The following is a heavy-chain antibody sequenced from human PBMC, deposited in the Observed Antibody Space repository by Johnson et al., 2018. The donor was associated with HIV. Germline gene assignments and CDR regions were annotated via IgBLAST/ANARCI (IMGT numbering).Heavy chain of an antibody. CDR2: IWYDGSNK. Sequence: QVQLVESGGSVVRRGGSLRLSCAASGFTFDDYGMSWVRQGPGQGLEWVAVIWYDGSNKYYADSVKGRFTISRDNSKNTLYLQMNSLRAEDTAVYYCAPRGRVGGSYGDAFDIWGQGTMVTVSS. J-gene: IGHJ3*02. V-gene: IGHV3-33*08. CDR1: GFTFDDYG. CDR3: APRGRVGGSYGDAFDI. D-gene: IGHD1-26*01.